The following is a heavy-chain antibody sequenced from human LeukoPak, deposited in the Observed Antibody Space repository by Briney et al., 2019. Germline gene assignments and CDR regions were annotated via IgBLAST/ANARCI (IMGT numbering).Heavy chain of an antibody. V-gene: IGHV4-39*07. J-gene: IGHJ4*02. CDR1: GGSISSGSYY. D-gene: IGHD5-12*01. CDR3: ARMRVATFPILD. Sequence: PSETLSLTCTVSGGSISSGSYYWSWIRQPPGKGLEWIGEINHSGSTNYNPSLKSRVTISVDTSKNQFSLKLSSVTAADTAVYYCARMRVATFPILDWGQGTLVTVSS. CDR2: INHSGST.